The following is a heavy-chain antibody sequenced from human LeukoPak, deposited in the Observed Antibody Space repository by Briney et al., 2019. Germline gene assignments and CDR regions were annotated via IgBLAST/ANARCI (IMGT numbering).Heavy chain of an antibody. Sequence: PGGSLRLSCAASDFTFNLYSMNWVRQAPGKGLGWVSYIGGRSSTISYADSVKGRFTISRDNAKNSLYLQMSSLRDEDTAVYYCARDQDYAFDLWGRGALVTVSS. CDR2: IGGRSSTI. D-gene: IGHD4/OR15-4a*01. CDR1: DFTFNLYS. V-gene: IGHV3-48*02. J-gene: IGHJ2*01. CDR3: ARDQDYAFDL.